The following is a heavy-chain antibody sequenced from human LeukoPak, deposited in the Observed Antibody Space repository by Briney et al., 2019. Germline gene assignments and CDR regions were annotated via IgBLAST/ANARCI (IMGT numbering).Heavy chain of an antibody. V-gene: IGHV4-59*08. CDR1: GGSISSYY. J-gene: IGHJ5*02. D-gene: IGHD2-21*02. CDR3: ARHETDNWLDP. CDR2: IYYSGST. Sequence: PSETLSLTCTVSGGSISSYYWSWIRQPPGKGLEWIGYIYYSGSTNYNPSLKSRVTISVDTSKNQFSLKLSSVTAADTAVYYCARHETDNWLDPWGQGALVAVSS.